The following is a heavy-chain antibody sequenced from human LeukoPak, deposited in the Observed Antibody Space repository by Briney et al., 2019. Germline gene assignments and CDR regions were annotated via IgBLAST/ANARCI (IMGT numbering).Heavy chain of an antibody. CDR2: FDPEDGET. V-gene: IGHV1-24*01. Sequence: ASVKVSCKVSGYTLTELSMHWVRQAPGKGLEWMGGFDPEDGETIYAQKFQGRVTMTEDTSTDTAYMELSRLRSEDTAVYYCATGGWGSRWYFDYWGQGTLVTVSS. D-gene: IGHD7-27*01. CDR1: GYTLTELS. J-gene: IGHJ4*02. CDR3: ATGGWGSRWYFDY.